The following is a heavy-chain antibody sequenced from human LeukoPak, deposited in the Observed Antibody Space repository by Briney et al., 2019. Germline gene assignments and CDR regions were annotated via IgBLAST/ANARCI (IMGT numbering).Heavy chain of an antibody. Sequence: PGGSLRLSCAASGFTFDDYGMSWVRQAPGKGLEWVSGINWNGGSTGYADSVKGRFTISRDNAKNSLYLQMNSLRAEDTALYYCAREGRQPPHHYYYMDVWGKGTTVTVSS. J-gene: IGHJ6*03. D-gene: IGHD1-1*01. V-gene: IGHV3-20*04. CDR3: AREGRQPPHHYYYMDV. CDR2: INWNGGST. CDR1: GFTFDDYG.